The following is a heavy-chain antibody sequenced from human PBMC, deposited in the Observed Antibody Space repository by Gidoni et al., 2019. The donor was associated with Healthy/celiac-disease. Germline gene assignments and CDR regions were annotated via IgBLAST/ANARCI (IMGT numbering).Heavy chain of an antibody. J-gene: IGHJ4*02. CDR3: ARDRGPSVAGYFDY. D-gene: IGHD6-19*01. CDR2: ISSSSSYI. Sequence: EVQLVESGGGLVKPGGSLRLSCAASGFTFSSYSMNWVRQARGKGLEWVSSISSSSSYIYYADSVKGRFTISRDNAKNSLYLQMNSLRAEDTAVYYCARDRGPSVAGYFDYWGQGTLVTVSS. CDR1: GFTFSSYS. V-gene: IGHV3-21*01.